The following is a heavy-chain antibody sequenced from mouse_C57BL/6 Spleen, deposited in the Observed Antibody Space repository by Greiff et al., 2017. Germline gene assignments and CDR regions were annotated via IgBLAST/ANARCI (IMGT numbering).Heavy chain of an antibody. D-gene: IGHD2-4*01. J-gene: IGHJ4*01. CDR2: INPNNGGT. Sequence: VQLQQSGPELVKPGASVKISCKASGYTFTDSYMNWVKQSHGKSLEWIGDINPNNGGTSYNQKFKGKATLTVDKSSSTAYMELRSLTSEDSAVYYCARFPYDDDNAMDYWCQGTSVTVSS. V-gene: IGHV1-26*01. CDR3: ARFPYDDDNAMDY. CDR1: GYTFTDSY.